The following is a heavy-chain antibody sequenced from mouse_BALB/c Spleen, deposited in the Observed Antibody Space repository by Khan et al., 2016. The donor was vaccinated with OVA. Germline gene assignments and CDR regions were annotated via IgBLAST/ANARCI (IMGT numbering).Heavy chain of an antibody. Sequence: QCQLGQSGPELRKPGETVKISCKASGYTFTNYGMNWVKQAPGKGLKWMGWINTYTGEPTYADDFQGRFAFSLEASASTAYLQLSDLKPEDMATFFCARSQLLFYAMDYWGQGTSVTVSS. CDR1: GYTFTNYG. J-gene: IGHJ4*01. CDR2: INTYTGEP. D-gene: IGHD4-1*02. CDR3: ARSQLLFYAMDY. V-gene: IGHV9-1*02.